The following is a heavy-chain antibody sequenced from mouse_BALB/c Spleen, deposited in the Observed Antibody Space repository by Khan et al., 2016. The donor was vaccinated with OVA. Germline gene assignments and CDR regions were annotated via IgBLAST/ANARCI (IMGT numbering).Heavy chain of an antibody. CDR2: INPNNGYT. D-gene: IGHD2-14*01. CDR3: ERDGGYYRDDGWFAY. Sequence: QVQLQQSGAELARPGASVKMSCKPSGYTFSSYTIHWIKLRPGQGLEWLGYINPNNGYTNYNQKFKDKATLTADKSSTTVYMQLSSLTSDDSAMYNGERDGGYYRDDGWFAYWGQGTLVTVSA. CDR1: GYTFSSYT. J-gene: IGHJ3*01. V-gene: IGHV1-4*01.